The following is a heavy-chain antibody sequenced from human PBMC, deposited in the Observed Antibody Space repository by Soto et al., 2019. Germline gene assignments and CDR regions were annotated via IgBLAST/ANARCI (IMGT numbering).Heavy chain of an antibody. CDR2: INHSGST. CDR1: GGSFSGYY. Sequence: PSETLSLTCDVYGGSFSGYYCSWIRQPPGKGLEWIGEINHSGSTNYNPSLKSRVTISVDTSKNQFSLKLSSVTAADTAVYYCARGPSKFDIVVVPAAIKEYYFDYWGQGTLVTVSS. CDR3: ARGPSKFDIVVVPAAIKEYYFDY. D-gene: IGHD2-2*02. J-gene: IGHJ4*02. V-gene: IGHV4-34*01.